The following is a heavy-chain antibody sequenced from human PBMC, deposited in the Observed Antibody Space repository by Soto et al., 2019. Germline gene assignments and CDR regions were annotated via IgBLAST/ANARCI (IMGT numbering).Heavy chain of an antibody. CDR1: GYTFNKYG. D-gene: IGHD6-13*01. CDR2: ISAFNEYT. J-gene: IGHJ3*01. V-gene: IGHV1-18*01. Sequence: QAPLVQSGGEVKRPGASVKVSCKASGYTFNKYGFNWVRQAPGQGLEWMGRISAFNEYTNLAQKFQGRITLTTDASTNTAYMELQILRSDDTAMYYCARGRGVVIPAGTPDAFDVWGQGTMVTVSS. CDR3: ARGRGVVIPAGTPDAFDV.